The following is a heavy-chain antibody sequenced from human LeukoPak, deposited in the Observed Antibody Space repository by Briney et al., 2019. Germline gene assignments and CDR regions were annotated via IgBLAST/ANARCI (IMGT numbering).Heavy chain of an antibody. Sequence: PGGSLTLSCAASGFTFSSYAMTWVRQAPGKGLEWVSGINSGGGTSSADSVKGRFTISSDTSKNTVYLQMNSLRAKDTAVYYCAKGGTDVQLARHLDSWGQGTLVTVSS. CDR3: AKGGTDVQLARHLDS. J-gene: IGHJ4*02. V-gene: IGHV3-23*01. D-gene: IGHD6-6*01. CDR2: INSGGGT. CDR1: GFTFSSYA.